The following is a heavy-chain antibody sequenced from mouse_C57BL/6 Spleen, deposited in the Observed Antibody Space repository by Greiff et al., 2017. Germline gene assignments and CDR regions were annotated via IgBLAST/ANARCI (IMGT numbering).Heavy chain of an antibody. D-gene: IGHD2-3*01. V-gene: IGHV6-3*01. CDR2: IRLKSDNYAT. Sequence: EVQVVESGGGLVQPGGSMKLSCVASGFTFSNYWMNWVRQSPEKGLEWVAQIRLKSDNYATHYAESVKGRFTISRDDSKSSVYLQMNNLRAEDTGIYYCTGWLLSYYAMDDWGQGTSVTVSS. J-gene: IGHJ4*01. CDR1: GFTFSNYW. CDR3: TGWLLSYYAMDD.